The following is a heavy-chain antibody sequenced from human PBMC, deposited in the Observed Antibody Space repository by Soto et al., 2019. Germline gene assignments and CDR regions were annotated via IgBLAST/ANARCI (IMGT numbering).Heavy chain of an antibody. Sequence: EVQLVESGGGLVQPGGSLRLSCAASGFTFSNYWMHWVRQAPGKGLVWVSRINSDGSRTDNADSVKGRFTISRDNAKNTLYLQMHSLRTEDTAVYYCARGGSSSWFRGFDYWGQGTLVTVS. D-gene: IGHD6-13*01. CDR2: INSDGSRT. CDR3: ARGGSSSWFRGFDY. J-gene: IGHJ4*02. V-gene: IGHV3-74*01. CDR1: GFTFSNYW.